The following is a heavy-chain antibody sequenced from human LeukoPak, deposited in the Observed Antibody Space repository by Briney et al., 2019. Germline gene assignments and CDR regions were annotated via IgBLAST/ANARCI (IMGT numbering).Heavy chain of an antibody. Sequence: SETLSLTCAVYGGSFSGYYWSWIRQPPGKGLEWIGEINHSGSTNYDPSLKSRVTISVDTSKNQFSLKLGSVTAADTAVYYCAMPSYYYDSSGYYPQLDYWGQGTLVTVSS. CDR1: GGSFSGYY. J-gene: IGHJ4*02. V-gene: IGHV4-34*01. CDR3: AMPSYYYDSSGYYPQLDY. CDR2: INHSGST. D-gene: IGHD3-22*01.